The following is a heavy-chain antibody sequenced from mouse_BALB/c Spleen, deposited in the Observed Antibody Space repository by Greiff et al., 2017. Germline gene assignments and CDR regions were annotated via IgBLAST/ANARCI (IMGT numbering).Heavy chain of an antibody. D-gene: IGHD2-1*01. CDR1: GFTFSSYA. V-gene: IGHV5-6-5*01. Sequence: EVKLVESGGGLVKPGGSLKLSCAASGFTFSSYAMSWVRQTPEKRLEWVASISSGGSTYYPDSVKGRFTISRDNARNILYLQMSSLRSEDTAMYYCARGDGNYRGYYFDYWGQGTTLTVSS. CDR2: ISSGGST. J-gene: IGHJ2*01. CDR3: ARGDGNYRGYYFDY.